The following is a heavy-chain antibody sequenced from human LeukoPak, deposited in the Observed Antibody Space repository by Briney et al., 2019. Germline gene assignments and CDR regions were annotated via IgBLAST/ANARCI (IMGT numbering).Heavy chain of an antibody. CDR3: ARLLRYQLLPWYYFDY. CDR1: GFTFSDYY. D-gene: IGHD2-2*01. CDR2: ISSSGSTI. J-gene: IGHJ4*02. V-gene: IGHV3-11*01. Sequence: PGGSLRLSCAASGFTFSDYYMSWIRQAPGKGLEWVSYISSSGSTIYYADSVKGRFTISRDNAKNSLYLQMNSLRAEDTAVYYCARLLRYQLLPWYYFDYWGQGTLVTVSS.